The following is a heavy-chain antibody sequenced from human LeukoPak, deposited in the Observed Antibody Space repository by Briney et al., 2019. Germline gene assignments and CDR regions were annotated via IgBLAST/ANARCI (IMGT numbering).Heavy chain of an antibody. CDR2: IKQDGSGK. V-gene: IGHV3-7*01. Sequence: GGSLRLSCAASGFPPVRVWMSWVREAPGKGLEWVAHIKQDGSGKFCVDSVKGRFTISRDNTKNSLYLQMNSLRAEDTVVYYCARIWDTSGYYFGYFDNWGEGSLVTVSS. CDR3: ARIWDTSGYYFGYFDN. D-gene: IGHD3-22*01. J-gene: IGHJ4*02. CDR1: GFPPVRVW.